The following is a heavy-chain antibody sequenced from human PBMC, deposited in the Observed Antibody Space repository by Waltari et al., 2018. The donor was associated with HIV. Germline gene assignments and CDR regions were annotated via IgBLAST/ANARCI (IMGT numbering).Heavy chain of an antibody. CDR3: TRAVFWSGFFTDYFFDY. V-gene: IGHV3-74*01. D-gene: IGHD3-3*01. J-gene: IGHJ4*02. CDR1: RFNFSSYW. Sequence: EVQLVESGGGLVQPGGSLRLSCAASRFNFSSYWMHWVRQVPGKGLVWVSRVNGGESSTDYADSVRGRFTISRDNAKNTLYLQMNSLRAEDTSVYYCTRAVFWSGFFTDYFFDYWGQGTPVTVSS. CDR2: VNGGESST.